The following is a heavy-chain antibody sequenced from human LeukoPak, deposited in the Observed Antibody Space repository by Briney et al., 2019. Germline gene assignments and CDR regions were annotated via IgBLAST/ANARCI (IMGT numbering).Heavy chain of an antibody. Sequence: GGALRLSCAASGFTFSSNWMHLVRQAPGKGLVWVSLITPDGGMTTYADSVKGRFTISRDNAKKTLYLQMNSLRAEDTAIYYCVPADMQWGQGTLVTVSS. V-gene: IGHV3-74*01. CDR1: GFTFSSNW. CDR3: VPADMQ. J-gene: IGHJ4*02. CDR2: ITPDGGMT.